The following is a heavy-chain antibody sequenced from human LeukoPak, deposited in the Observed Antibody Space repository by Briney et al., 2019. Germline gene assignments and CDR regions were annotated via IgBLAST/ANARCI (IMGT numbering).Heavy chain of an antibody. CDR3: ARYTTGDNWFDP. Sequence: GGSLRLSCAASGFTFSSYSMNWLRQAPGKGLEWVSSITSSSTFINYADSVKGRFTIPRDNAKHSVFLQMNSLRVEDTAVYYCARYTTGDNWFDPWGQGTLVTVSS. V-gene: IGHV3-21*01. CDR2: ITSSSTFI. J-gene: IGHJ5*02. CDR1: GFTFSSYS. D-gene: IGHD2-21*01.